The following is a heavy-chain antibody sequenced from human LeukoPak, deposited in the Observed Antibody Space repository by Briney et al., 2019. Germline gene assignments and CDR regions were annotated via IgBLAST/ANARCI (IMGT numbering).Heavy chain of an antibody. D-gene: IGHD6-19*01. CDR3: AKAGIGVVGYFDY. Sequence: SGGSLRLSCAASGFPFNSYAMSWVRQAPGKGLEWVSAIRGSGGGTYYADSVKGRFTISRDNSKNTLYLQMNSLRDEDTALYYCAKAGIGVVGYFDYWGQGTLVTVSS. CDR2: IRGSGGGT. CDR1: GFPFNSYA. J-gene: IGHJ4*02. V-gene: IGHV3-23*01.